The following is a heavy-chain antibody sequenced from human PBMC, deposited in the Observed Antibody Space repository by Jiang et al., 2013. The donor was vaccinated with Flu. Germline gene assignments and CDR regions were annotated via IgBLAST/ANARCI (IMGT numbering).Heavy chain of an antibody. Sequence: SCKASGYTFTGYYMHWVRQAPGQGLEWMGRINPNSGGTNYAQKFQGRVTMTRDTSISTAYMELSRLRSDDTAVYYCARALSPLRFLERYGMDVWGQGTTVTVSS. V-gene: IGHV1-2*06. CDR3: ARALSPLRFLERYGMDV. D-gene: IGHD3-3*01. CDR1: GYTFTGYY. J-gene: IGHJ6*02. CDR2: INPNSGGT.